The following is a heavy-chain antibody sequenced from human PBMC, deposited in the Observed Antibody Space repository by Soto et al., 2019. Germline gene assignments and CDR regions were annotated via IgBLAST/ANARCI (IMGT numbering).Heavy chain of an antibody. CDR3: ARAVVTTTPNFDY. CDR1: GYTFTGHY. V-gene: IGHV1-2*04. D-gene: IGHD5-12*01. J-gene: IGHJ4*02. Sequence: ASVRVSCKASGYTFTGHYIHWVRQAPGQGLEWMGWINPNSGVTNYAQKLQGWVTLTRDTSISTAYMELSRLRSDDTALYYCARAVVTTTPNFDYWGQGTLVTSPQ. CDR2: INPNSGVT.